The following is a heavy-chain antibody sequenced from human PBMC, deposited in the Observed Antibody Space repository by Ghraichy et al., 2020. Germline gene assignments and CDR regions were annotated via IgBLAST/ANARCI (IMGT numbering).Heavy chain of an antibody. V-gene: IGHV4-61*05. D-gene: IGHD1-26*01. CDR3: AKWDYRSGIDV. Sequence: SETLSLTCTVSGDSIRGSDLSWAWIRQPPGKGLQWLGYYYHTASTNYNPSLSLNNRVTISVDSSKNQVSLKLTSVTASDTALYFCAKWDYRSGIDVWGQGVLVTVSS. J-gene: IGHJ3*01. CDR2: YYHTAST. CDR1: GDSIRGSDLS.